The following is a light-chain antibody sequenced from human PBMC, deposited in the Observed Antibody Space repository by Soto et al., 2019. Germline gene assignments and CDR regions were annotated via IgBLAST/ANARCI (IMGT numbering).Light chain of an antibody. CDR2: GAS. V-gene: IGKV3-15*01. Sequence: EIVMTQSPATLSVSPGERATLSFRASQTVSTSLAWYQQKPGQAPRLLIYGASTRASGVPARFSGSGSGTEFILTISSVESEDFAIYYCQQHNDWPTFGQGTRLEIK. CDR3: QQHNDWPT. J-gene: IGKJ5*01. CDR1: QTVSTS.